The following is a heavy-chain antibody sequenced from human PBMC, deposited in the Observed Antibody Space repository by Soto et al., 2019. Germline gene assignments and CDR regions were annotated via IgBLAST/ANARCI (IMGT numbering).Heavy chain of an antibody. V-gene: IGHV4-59*08. CDR1: GGSISSYY. CDR2: IYYSGST. D-gene: IGHD3-9*01. CDR3: ARHAYDILTGYYRRGPINNWFDP. J-gene: IGHJ5*02. Sequence: QVQLQESGPGLVKPSETLSLTCTVSGGSISSYYWSWIRQPPGKGLEWIGYIYYSGSTNYNPSLKSRVTISVDTSKNQFSLKLSSVTAADTAVYYCARHAYDILTGYYRRGPINNWFDPWGQGTLVTVSS.